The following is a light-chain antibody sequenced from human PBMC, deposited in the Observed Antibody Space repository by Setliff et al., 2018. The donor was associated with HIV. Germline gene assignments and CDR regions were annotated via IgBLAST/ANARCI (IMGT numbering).Light chain of an antibody. J-gene: IGLJ1*01. V-gene: IGLV2-14*03. Sequence: QSVLTQPASVSGSPGQSITISCTGTSSDVGGYNYVSWYQQHPNKAPKLMIYELSDRPSGVSNRFSGSKSGNTASLTISGLQAEDEDDYYCSSYTSSSTLVFGTGTKVTVL. CDR1: SSDVGGYNY. CDR2: ELS. CDR3: SSYTSSSTLV.